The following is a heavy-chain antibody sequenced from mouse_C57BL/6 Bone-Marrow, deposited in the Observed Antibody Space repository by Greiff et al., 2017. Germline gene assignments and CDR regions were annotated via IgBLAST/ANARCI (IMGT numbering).Heavy chain of an antibody. Sequence: VQLQQSGAELAKPGASVKLSCKASGYTFTSYWMHWVKQRPGQGLEWIGYINPSSGYTKYNQKFKDKATLTADKSSRPSYMQLSSLTYEDSAVYYCARTPDYYGSSPEYFDYWGQGTTLTVSS. CDR3: ARTPDYYGSSPEYFDY. V-gene: IGHV1-7*01. CDR2: INPSSGYT. J-gene: IGHJ2*01. CDR1: GYTFTSYW. D-gene: IGHD1-1*01.